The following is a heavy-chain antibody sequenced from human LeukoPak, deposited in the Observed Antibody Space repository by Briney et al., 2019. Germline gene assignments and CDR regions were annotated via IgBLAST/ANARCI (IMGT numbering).Heavy chain of an antibody. D-gene: IGHD1-26*01. V-gene: IGHV3-21*06. J-gene: IGHJ4*02. CDR1: GFTFSTYA. CDR3: ARLSASSYGKYYFDY. Sequence: GESLRLSCAASGFTFSTYAMEWVRQAPGKGLEWVSSISGDNTYIYYADSVKGRFTISRGNAKNSLFLHMSSLRAGDTAAYYCARLSASSYGKYYFDYWGQGALVTVSS. CDR2: ISGDNTYI.